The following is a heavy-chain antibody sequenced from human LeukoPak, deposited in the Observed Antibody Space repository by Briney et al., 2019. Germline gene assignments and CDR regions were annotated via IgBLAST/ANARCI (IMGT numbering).Heavy chain of an antibody. CDR1: GGSFSGYY. CDR2: IYYSGST. J-gene: IGHJ4*02. CDR3: ARDNGADSSGYYWYY. V-gene: IGHV4-31*11. D-gene: IGHD3-22*01. Sequence: ASETLSLTCAVYGGSFSGYYWSWIRQHPGKSPEWIGYIYYSGSTYYNPSLKSRVTISVDTSKNQFSLKLSSVTAADTAVYYCARDNGADSSGYYWYYWGQGTLVTVSS.